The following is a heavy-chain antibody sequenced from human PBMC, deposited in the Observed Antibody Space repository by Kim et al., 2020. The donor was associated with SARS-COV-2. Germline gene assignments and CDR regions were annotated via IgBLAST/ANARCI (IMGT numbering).Heavy chain of an antibody. J-gene: IGHJ1*01. CDR3: ARGRRVNYDFWSGPGHLGYFQH. CDR1: RGTFSSYA. CDR2: IIPTFGTA. Sequence: SVKVSCKASRGTFSSYAISWVLQAPGQGLEWMGGIIPTFGTANYAQKFQGRVTITADESTSTAYMELSSLRSEATAVYYCARGRRVNYDFWSGPGHLGYFQHWCQGTMVTVSS. V-gene: IGHV1-69*13. D-gene: IGHD3-3*01.